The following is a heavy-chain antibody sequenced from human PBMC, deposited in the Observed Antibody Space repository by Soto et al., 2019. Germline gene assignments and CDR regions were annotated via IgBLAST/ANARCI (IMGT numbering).Heavy chain of an antibody. Sequence: PGGSLRLSCAASGFTFSSYSMNWVRQAPGKGLEWVSSISSSSYIYYADSVKGRFTISRDNAKNSLYLQMNSLRAEDTAVYYCAREYSSSWYYYYGMDVWGQGTTVTVSS. CDR3: AREYSSSWYYYYGMDV. CDR1: GFTFSSYS. V-gene: IGHV3-21*01. D-gene: IGHD6-13*01. CDR2: ISSSSYI. J-gene: IGHJ6*02.